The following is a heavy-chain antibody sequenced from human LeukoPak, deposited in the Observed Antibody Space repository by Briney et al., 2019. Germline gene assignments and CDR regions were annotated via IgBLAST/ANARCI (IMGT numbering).Heavy chain of an antibody. J-gene: IGHJ6*03. V-gene: IGHV4-34*01. CDR1: GGSFSGYY. CDR3: ARGNSNYYYMDV. D-gene: IGHD4-11*01. CDR2: INHSGST. Sequence: SETLSLTCAVYGGSFSGYYWSWIRQPPGKGLEWIGEINHSGSTNYNPSLKSRVTISVDTSKNQFSLKLSSVTAADTAVYCCARGNSNYYYMDVWGKGTTVTVSS.